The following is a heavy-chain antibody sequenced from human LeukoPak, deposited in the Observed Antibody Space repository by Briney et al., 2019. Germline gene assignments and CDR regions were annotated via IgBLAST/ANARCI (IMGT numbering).Heavy chain of an antibody. V-gene: IGHV1-69*04. CDR3: ARSLPHGPPLLDY. D-gene: IGHD1-14*01. CDR2: IIPILGIA. CDR1: GGTFSSYA. Sequence: ASVMVSCKASGGTFSSYAISWVRQAPGQGLEWMGRIIPILGIANYAQKFQGRVTITADKSTSTACMELSSLRSEDTAVYYCARSLPHGPPLLDYWGQGTLVTVSS. J-gene: IGHJ4*02.